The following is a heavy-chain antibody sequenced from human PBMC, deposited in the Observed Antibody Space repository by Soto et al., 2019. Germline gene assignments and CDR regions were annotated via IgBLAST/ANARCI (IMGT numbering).Heavy chain of an antibody. D-gene: IGHD1-26*01. Sequence: PSETLSPTCTVSGVSISGSRYYWGWIRQPPGGGREWIGNIYYSGSTYYTPALKSRVTLSVDTSKNQFSLNLNSVTAADTAVYYCARGGIPPSGYGIAYAMDVWGQGTTVTVSS. CDR1: GVSISGSRYY. CDR2: IYYSGST. J-gene: IGHJ6*02. CDR3: ARGGIPPSGYGIAYAMDV. V-gene: IGHV4-39*01.